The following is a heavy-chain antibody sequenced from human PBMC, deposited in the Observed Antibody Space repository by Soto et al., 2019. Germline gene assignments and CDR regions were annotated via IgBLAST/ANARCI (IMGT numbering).Heavy chain of an antibody. V-gene: IGHV3-21*01. CDR2: ISSSSSYI. CDR1: GFTFSSYS. CDR3: AGCTPNQLLDPYYYYYYGMDV. Sequence: PGGSLRLSCAASGFTFSSYSMNWVRQAPGKGLEWVSSISSSSSYIYYADSVKGRFTISRDNAKNSLYLQMNSLRAEDTAVYYCAGCTPNQLLDPYYYYYYGMDVWGQGTTVTVSS. J-gene: IGHJ6*02. D-gene: IGHD2-2*02.